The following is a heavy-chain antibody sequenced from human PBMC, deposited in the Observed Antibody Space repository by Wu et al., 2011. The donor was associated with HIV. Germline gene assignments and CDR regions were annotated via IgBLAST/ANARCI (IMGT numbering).Heavy chain of an antibody. J-gene: IGHJ6*03. CDR2: INPHSGGT. Sequence: QVQLVQSGAEVKKPGSSVKVSCKASGGTFSTYAISWLRQAPGQGLEWMGWINPHSGGTNFAQKFQGRVTMTRDTSITTAYMELSRLRSDDTAVYYCARDPYSSSFYYYYFMDVWGKGPRSPSP. CDR3: ARDPYSSSFYYYYFMDV. CDR1: GGTFSTYA. D-gene: IGHD6-6*01. V-gene: IGHV1-2*02.